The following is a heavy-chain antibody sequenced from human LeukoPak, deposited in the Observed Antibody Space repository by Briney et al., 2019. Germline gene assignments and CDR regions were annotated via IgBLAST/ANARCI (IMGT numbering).Heavy chain of an antibody. CDR1: GFTFSSYA. J-gene: IGHJ4*02. V-gene: IGHV3-7*03. D-gene: IGHD3-16*01. Sequence: GSLRLSCAASGFTFSSYAMHWVRQAPGKGLEWVANIRKGGSERYYVDSVKGRFTISRDNAKNSLYLQMDSLRAEDTAVYYCAKDQFLGFVSYWGQGTLVTVSS. CDR3: AKDQFLGFVSY. CDR2: IRKGGSER.